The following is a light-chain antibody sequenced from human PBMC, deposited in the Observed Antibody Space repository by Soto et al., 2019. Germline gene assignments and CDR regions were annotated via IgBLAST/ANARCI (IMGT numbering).Light chain of an antibody. CDR3: QQYYDWPIT. V-gene: IGKV3-15*01. J-gene: IGKJ5*01. CDR2: SAS. CDR1: QSISSL. Sequence: EIVLTQSPATLSVSPGKRATISCRASQSISSLLAWYQQKPGQAPRLLIYSASTRATGITARFSGSGSGADFTLTIRSMQSEDFAVYYCQQYYDWPITVGQGTRLEIK.